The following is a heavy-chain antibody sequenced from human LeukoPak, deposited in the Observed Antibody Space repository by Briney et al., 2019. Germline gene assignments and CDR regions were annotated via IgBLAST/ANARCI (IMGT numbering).Heavy chain of an antibody. Sequence: GESLEISCKGSGSSFTNYWIGWVRQMPGKGLEWMGIIYVGDSDTRYSPSFQGQVTISADKSIRTAYLQWSSLKASDTAMYYCAYSRGIYCSSTSCSLVDYWGQGTLVTVSS. CDR2: IYVGDSDT. J-gene: IGHJ4*02. CDR3: AYSRGIYCSSTSCSLVDY. CDR1: GSSFTNYW. D-gene: IGHD2-2*01. V-gene: IGHV5-51*01.